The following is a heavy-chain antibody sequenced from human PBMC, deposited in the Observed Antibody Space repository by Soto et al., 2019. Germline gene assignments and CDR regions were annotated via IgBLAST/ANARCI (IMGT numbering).Heavy chain of an antibody. Sequence: QVQLQESGPGLVKPSQTLSLTCTVSGGSISSGDYYWSWIRQPPGKGLEWIGYIYNRRSNYYNPSLKSRVTISVHTSKNQFTLKLSSVTAADTAVYYCARVFGAYRLDPWGQGTLVTVSS. D-gene: IGHD3-10*02. V-gene: IGHV4-30-4*01. CDR1: GGSISSGDYY. CDR2: IYNRRSN. J-gene: IGHJ5*02. CDR3: ARVFGAYRLDP.